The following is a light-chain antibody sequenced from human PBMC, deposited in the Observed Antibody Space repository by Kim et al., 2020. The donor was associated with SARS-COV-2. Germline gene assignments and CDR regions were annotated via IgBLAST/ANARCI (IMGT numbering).Light chain of an antibody. CDR3: AAWDDSLSAYV. V-gene: IGLV1-47*01. J-gene: IGLJ1*01. Sequence: ELTQPPSASGTPGQRVTISCSGGSSNLGRNYVYWYQHVPGAAPKLLIYRGSNRPSGVPDRFAGSKSDNSASLVISGLRSEDEADYYCAAWDDSLSAYVFGTGTKVTVL. CDR2: RGS. CDR1: SSNLGRNY.